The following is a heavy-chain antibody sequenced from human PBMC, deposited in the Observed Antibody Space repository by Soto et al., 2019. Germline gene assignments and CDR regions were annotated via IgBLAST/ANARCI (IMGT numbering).Heavy chain of an antibody. Sequence: GGSLRLSCAASGFTFSSYAMSWVRQAPGKGLEWVSSISDTAGSTFYADSVKGRFTNSRDTSKNTLYLQMDSLRAADTAVYYCAKGLTYSSNWVDAFDIWGQGTMVTVSS. CDR1: GFTFSSYA. D-gene: IGHD6-13*01. CDR3: AKGLTYSSNWVDAFDI. V-gene: IGHV3-23*01. J-gene: IGHJ3*02. CDR2: ISDTAGST.